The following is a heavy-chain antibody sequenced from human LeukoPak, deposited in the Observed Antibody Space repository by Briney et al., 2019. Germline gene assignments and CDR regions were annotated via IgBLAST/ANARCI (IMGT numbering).Heavy chain of an antibody. CDR2: IYHSGRT. J-gene: IGHJ5*02. Sequence: PETLSLTCTVSGYSISSGYYWGWIRQPPGKGLEWIGSIYHSGRTFYNPSLKSRVTISVDTSKNQFSLKLTSVTAADTAVYYCARDSGTTGEVKFDPWGQGTLVTVSS. D-gene: IGHD3-10*01. CDR3: ARDSGTTGEVKFDP. CDR1: GYSISSGYY. V-gene: IGHV4-38-2*02.